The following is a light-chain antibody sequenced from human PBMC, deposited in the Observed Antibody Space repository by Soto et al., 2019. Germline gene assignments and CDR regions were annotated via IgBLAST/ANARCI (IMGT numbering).Light chain of an antibody. CDR1: RDTTYW. CDR3: QRYNDK. V-gene: IGKV1-5*01. Sequence: IKMTQSPFTLSASVGDRVTITCRAGRDTTYWLAWYQQKAGRAPKLLIYGASTLASGVPSRFSGSRSGTEFTLTISSLQPDDSATYFCQRYNDKFGQGAKVDIK. CDR2: GAS. J-gene: IGKJ1*01.